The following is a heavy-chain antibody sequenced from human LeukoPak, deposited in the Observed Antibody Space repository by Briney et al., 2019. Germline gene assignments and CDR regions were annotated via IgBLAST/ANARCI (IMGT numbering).Heavy chain of an antibody. D-gene: IGHD3-22*01. CDR3: ARMDYDSSVYYPNSCLDV. J-gene: IGHJ6*02. CDR1: GYTFTDFF. V-gene: IGHV1-2*02. CDR2: INPNSVGA. Sequence: GSSVKVSFKASGYTFTDFFIHWVRQAPGQGLEWMGWINPNSVGANCAQNFQGRVTMTRDTSISTAYMELSRLRSDDTAVYFCARMDYDSSVYYPNSCLDVWGQGTTVTVSS.